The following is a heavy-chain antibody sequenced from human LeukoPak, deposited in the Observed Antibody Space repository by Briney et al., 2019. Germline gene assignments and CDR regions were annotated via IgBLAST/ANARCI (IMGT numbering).Heavy chain of an antibody. CDR3: AWEWQARDYYGRDV. Sequence: PGGPLRLSCAASGFILSSHWMIWLRQAPGKALEGVANIKQDGSEKYSVDSVKGRFTISRDNAKNSLYLQMNSLRVEDTAVYGCAWEWQARDYYGRDVWGQGTTVTVSS. V-gene: IGHV3-7*01. CDR1: GFILSSHW. CDR2: IKQDGSEK. J-gene: IGHJ6*02. D-gene: IGHD5-12*01.